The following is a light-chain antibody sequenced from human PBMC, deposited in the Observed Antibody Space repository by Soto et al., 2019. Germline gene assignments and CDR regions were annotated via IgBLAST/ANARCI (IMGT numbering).Light chain of an antibody. Sequence: SYELTQPLSVSVAPGQTARVTCEGDNIGRKSVHWYQQKPGQAPVLVVYEDSDRASGIPERFYGANSGNTATLTISRVEDGDEADYYCHVWSNSDLVTFGGGTKLTV. V-gene: IGLV3-21*02. CDR1: NIGRKS. CDR2: EDS. CDR3: HVWSNSDLVT. J-gene: IGLJ2*01.